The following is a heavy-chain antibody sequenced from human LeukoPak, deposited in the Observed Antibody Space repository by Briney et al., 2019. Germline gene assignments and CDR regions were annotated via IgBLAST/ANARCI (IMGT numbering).Heavy chain of an antibody. D-gene: IGHD2-2*01. V-gene: IGHV3-73*01. CDR1: GFTFSGSA. CDR3: TRGYQLPGFDY. J-gene: IGHJ4*02. CDR2: IRSKANSYAT. Sequence: PGGSLRLSCVASGFTFSGSAMHWVRQASGKGLEWVGRIRSKANSYATAYAASVKGRFTISRDDSKITAHLQMNSLKTEDTAVYYCTRGYQLPGFDYWGQGTLVTVSS.